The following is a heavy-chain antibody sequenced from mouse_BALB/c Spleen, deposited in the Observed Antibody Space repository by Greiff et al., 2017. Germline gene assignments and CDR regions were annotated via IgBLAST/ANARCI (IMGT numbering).Heavy chain of an antibody. CDR1: GFTFSSFG. CDR2: ISSGSSTI. V-gene: IGHV5-17*02. CDR3: ARTLYGYDAFDY. J-gene: IGHJ2*01. Sequence: EVQVVESGGGLVQPGGSRKLSCAASGFTFSSFGMHWVRQAPEKGLEWVAYISSGSSTIYYADTVKGRFTISRDNPKNTLFLQMTSLRSEDTAMYYCARTLYGYDAFDYWGQGTTLTVSS. D-gene: IGHD2-2*01.